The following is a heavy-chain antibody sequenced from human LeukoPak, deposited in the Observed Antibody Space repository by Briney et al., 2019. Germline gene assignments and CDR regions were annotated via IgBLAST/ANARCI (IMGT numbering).Heavy chain of an antibody. V-gene: IGHV4-39*01. Sequence: SETLSLTCTVSGGSISSSSYYWGWIRQPPGKGLEWIGSIYHSGSTYYNPSLKSRVTISVDTSKNQFSLKLSSVTAADTAVYYCARNDGDYAVDYWGQGTLVTVSS. J-gene: IGHJ4*02. CDR2: IYHSGST. D-gene: IGHD4-17*01. CDR3: ARNDGDYAVDY. CDR1: GGSISSSSYY.